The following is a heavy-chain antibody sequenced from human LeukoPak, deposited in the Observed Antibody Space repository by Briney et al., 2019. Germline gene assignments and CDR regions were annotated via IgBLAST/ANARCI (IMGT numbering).Heavy chain of an antibody. Sequence: SETLSLTCTVSGGSVSSGSYYWSWIRQPPGKGLEWIGCIYYSGSTYYNPSLKSRVTISVDTSKNQFSLKLSSVTAADTAVYYCARDSYALDYYYGMDVWGQGTTVTVSS. CDR1: GGSVSSGSYY. CDR2: IYYSGST. D-gene: IGHD3-16*01. V-gene: IGHV4-61*01. J-gene: IGHJ6*02. CDR3: ARDSYALDYYYGMDV.